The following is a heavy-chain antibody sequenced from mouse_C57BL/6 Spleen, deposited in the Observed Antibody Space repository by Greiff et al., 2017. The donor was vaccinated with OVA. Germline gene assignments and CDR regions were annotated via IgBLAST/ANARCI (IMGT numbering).Heavy chain of an antibody. CDR1: GYTFTSYW. Sequence: QVQLQQPGAELVRPGTSVKLSCKASGYTFTSYWMHWVKQRPGQGLEWIGVIDPSDSYTNYNQKFKGKATLTVDTSSSTAYMQLSSLTSEDSAVYYCARGEGLRRSSDYWGQGTTLTVSS. CDR3: ARGEGLRRSSDY. J-gene: IGHJ2*01. V-gene: IGHV1-59*01. D-gene: IGHD2-4*01. CDR2: IDPSDSYT.